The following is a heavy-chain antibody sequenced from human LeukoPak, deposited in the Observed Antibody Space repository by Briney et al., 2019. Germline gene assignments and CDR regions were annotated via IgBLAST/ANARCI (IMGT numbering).Heavy chain of an antibody. CDR2: IYHNGST. J-gene: IGHJ6*03. V-gene: IGHV4-4*02. D-gene: IGHD2-15*01. Sequence: SETLSLTCAVSGGSISTGNWCTWVRQSPDKGLEWIGEIYHNGSTNYNPSLKSRVTLSVENSKNHFSLRLTSLTAADTAVYYCAREGSRRLYMDVWGRGTTITVSS. CDR1: GGSISTGNW. CDR3: AREGSRRLYMDV.